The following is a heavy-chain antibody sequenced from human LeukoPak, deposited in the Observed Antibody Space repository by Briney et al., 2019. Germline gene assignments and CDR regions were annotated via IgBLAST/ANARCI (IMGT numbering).Heavy chain of an antibody. CDR3: AKGGTVGADYYYYYMDV. Sequence: QPGGSLRLSCAASGFTFDDYAMHWVRQAPGKGLEWVSGISWNSGSIGYADSVKGRFTISRDNAKNSLYLQMNSLRAEDTASYYCAKGGTVGADYYYYYMDVWGKGTTVTISS. D-gene: IGHD1-26*01. CDR2: ISWNSGSI. CDR1: GFTFDDYA. J-gene: IGHJ6*03. V-gene: IGHV3-9*01.